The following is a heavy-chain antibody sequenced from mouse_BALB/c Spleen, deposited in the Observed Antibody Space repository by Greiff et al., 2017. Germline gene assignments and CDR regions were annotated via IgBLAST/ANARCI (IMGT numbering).Heavy chain of an antibody. CDR2: ISSGGSYT. Sequence: EVKLQESGGDLVKPGGSLKLSCAASGFTFSSYGMSWVRQTPDKRLEWVATISSGGSYTYYPDSVKGRFTISRDNAKNTLYLQMSSLKSEDTAMYYCARQFITTHYYAMDYWGQGTSVTVSS. CDR1: GFTFSSYG. J-gene: IGHJ4*01. V-gene: IGHV5-6*01. CDR3: ARQFITTHYYAMDY. D-gene: IGHD1-2*01.